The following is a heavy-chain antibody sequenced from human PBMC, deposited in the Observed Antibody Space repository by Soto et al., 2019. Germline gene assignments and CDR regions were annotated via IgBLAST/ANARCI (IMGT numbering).Heavy chain of an antibody. CDR3: ARSGGIAL. CDR1: GFIPDTNL. CDR2: IQSDGSSI. Sequence: GGSLRLSCSASGFIPDTNLICRVLQDPKKGLMWVSRIQSDGSSIDYADSVKGRFTISRDNAKNTVYLQMNSLRVEDTAVYYCARSGGIALWGQGTLVTASS. V-gene: IGHV3-74*01. J-gene: IGHJ4*02. D-gene: IGHD2-21*01.